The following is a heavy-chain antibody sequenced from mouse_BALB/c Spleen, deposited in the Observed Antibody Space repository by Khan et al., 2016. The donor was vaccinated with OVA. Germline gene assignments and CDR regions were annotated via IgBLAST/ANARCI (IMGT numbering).Heavy chain of an antibody. D-gene: IGHD2-2*01. V-gene: IGHV9-3-1*01. CDR2: INTYTGEP. CDR3: ASGGYEYFDV. J-gene: IGHJ1*01. Sequence: QIQLVQSGPELKKPGETVKISCKASGYTFTNYGMNWVKRAPAKGLKWMGWINTYTGEPTYADDFKGRFAFSLETSASTAYVQINNLKNEDTASYFCASGGYEYFDVWGAGTTVTVSS. CDR1: GYTFTNYG.